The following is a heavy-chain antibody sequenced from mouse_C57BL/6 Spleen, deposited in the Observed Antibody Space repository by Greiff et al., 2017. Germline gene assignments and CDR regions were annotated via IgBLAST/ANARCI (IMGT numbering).Heavy chain of an antibody. V-gene: IGHV1-64*01. CDR2: IHPNSGST. Sequence: VQLQQPGAELVKPGASVKLSCKASGYTFTSYWMHWVKQRPGQGLEWIGMIHPNSGSTNYNEKFKSKATLTVDKSSSTAYMQLSSLTSEDSAVXYWERDYSNWAMDYWGQGTSVTVSS. CDR3: ERDYSNWAMDY. CDR1: GYTFTSYW. D-gene: IGHD2-5*01. J-gene: IGHJ4*01.